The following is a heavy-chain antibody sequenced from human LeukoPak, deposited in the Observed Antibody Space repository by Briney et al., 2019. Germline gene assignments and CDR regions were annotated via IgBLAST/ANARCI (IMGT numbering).Heavy chain of an antibody. CDR3: AIGWQLDRFDY. Sequence: GESLKISCAASGFTFSSYEMNWVRQAPGKGLEWVSYISSSGSTIYYADSVKGRFTISRDNAQNSLYLKMNSLRAEDTAVYYCAIGWQLDRFDYWGQGTLVTVSS. V-gene: IGHV3-48*03. J-gene: IGHJ4*02. CDR2: ISSSGSTI. D-gene: IGHD6-6*01. CDR1: GFTFSSYE.